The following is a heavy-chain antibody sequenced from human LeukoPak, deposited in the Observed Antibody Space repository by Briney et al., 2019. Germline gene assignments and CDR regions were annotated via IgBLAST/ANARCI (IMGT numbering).Heavy chain of an antibody. CDR2: IIPIFGTA. J-gene: IGHJ6*03. CDR1: GGTFSSYA. V-gene: IGHV1-69*05. Sequence: ASVKVSCKASGGTFSSYAISWVRQAPGQGLEWMGGIIPIFGTANYAQKFQGRVTITTDESTSTAYMELSSLRSEDTAVYYCARAPSSGDFWSGYRTKKDRYYYSYYYMDVWGKGPTVTVPS. CDR3: ARAPSSGDFWSGYRTKKDRYYYSYYYMDV. D-gene: IGHD3-3*01.